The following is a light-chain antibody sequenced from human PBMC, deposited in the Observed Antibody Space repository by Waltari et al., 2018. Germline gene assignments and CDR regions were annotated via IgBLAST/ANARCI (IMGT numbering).Light chain of an antibody. V-gene: IGLV2-8*01. CDR3: SSCAGSNNRVI. J-gene: IGLJ2*01. Sequence: QSALPQPPSASGSPGQSVTISCTGTSSAIGDYNCVSWYQQHPGKAPKLMIYEVSKRPSGVPDRFSGSKSGNTASLTVSGLQSEDEADYYCSSCAGSNNRVIFGGGTKLTVL. CDR2: EVS. CDR1: SSAIGDYNC.